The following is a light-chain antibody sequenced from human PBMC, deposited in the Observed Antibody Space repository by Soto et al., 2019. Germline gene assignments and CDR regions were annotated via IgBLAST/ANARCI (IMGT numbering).Light chain of an antibody. CDR2: EVT. J-gene: IGLJ1*01. V-gene: IGLV2-14*01. CDR1: SSDLGIYNY. Sequence: QSVLTQPACVSGSPGQSIAISCSGSSSDLGIYNYVSWYQQHPGKVPKLIIFEVTNRPSGVSNRFSGSKSGNTASLTISGLQAEDEADYYCSSYTTSSTRVFGTGTKVTVL. CDR3: SSYTTSSTRV.